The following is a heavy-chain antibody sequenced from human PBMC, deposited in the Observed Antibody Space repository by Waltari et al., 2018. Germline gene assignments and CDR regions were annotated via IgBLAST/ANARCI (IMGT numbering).Heavy chain of an antibody. Sequence: QEQLVESGGGVVQPGRSLRLSCAAPAFTFSTYVLHWVRQAPGKGLEGVAVISYDGTNQDYAESVKGRFTISRDNSKNTLYLQMNSLRAEDTAVYYCAKDSSGWHFYGMDVWGQGTTVTVSS. V-gene: IGHV3-30*18. CDR1: AFTFSTYV. J-gene: IGHJ6*02. CDR2: ISYDGTNQ. D-gene: IGHD6-19*01. CDR3: AKDSSGWHFYGMDV.